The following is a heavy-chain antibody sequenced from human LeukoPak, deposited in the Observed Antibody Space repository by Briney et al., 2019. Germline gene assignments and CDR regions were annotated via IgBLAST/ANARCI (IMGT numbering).Heavy chain of an antibody. V-gene: IGHV4-30-4*08. CDR1: GGSISSGDYY. D-gene: IGHD1-7*01. Sequence: SETLSLTCTVSGGSISSGDYYWSWIRQPPGKGLEWIGYIYYSGSTYYNPSLKSRVTISVDTSKNQFSLKLSSVTAADTAVYYCAGGITGTTKAFDIWGQGTMVTVSS. CDR3: AGGITGTTKAFDI. J-gene: IGHJ3*02. CDR2: IYYSGST.